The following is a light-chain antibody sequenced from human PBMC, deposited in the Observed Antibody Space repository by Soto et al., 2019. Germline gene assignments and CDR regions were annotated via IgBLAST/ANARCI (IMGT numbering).Light chain of an antibody. Sequence: EIVLTQSPATLSLSPGERATLSCRASQSVSSYLAWYQQKPGQAPRLLIYDASNSATGIPARFSGSGSGTDFSLTTGSLEPEDFAVDDWQQHSNSPLLTVGGRTKVEGK. CDR1: QSVSSY. CDR2: DAS. CDR3: QQHSNSPLLT. V-gene: IGKV3-11*01. J-gene: IGKJ4*01.